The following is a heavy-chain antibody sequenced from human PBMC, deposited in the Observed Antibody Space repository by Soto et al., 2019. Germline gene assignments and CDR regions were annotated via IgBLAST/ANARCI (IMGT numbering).Heavy chain of an antibody. J-gene: IGHJ4*02. Sequence: SETLSLTCTGSGGSISSYYWSWIRQPPGKGLEWIGYIYYSGSTNYNPSLKSRVTISVDTSKNQFSLKLSSVTTADTAVYYCARRGKSGRYPLHYFDYWGQGTLVTVSS. CDR1: GGSISSYY. CDR2: IYYSGST. D-gene: IGHD1-26*01. V-gene: IGHV4-59*08. CDR3: ARRGKSGRYPLHYFDY.